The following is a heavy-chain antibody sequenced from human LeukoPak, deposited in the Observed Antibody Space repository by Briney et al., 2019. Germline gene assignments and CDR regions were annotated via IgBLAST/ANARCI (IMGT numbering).Heavy chain of an antibody. CDR2: IRSKASGGTT. V-gene: IGHV3-49*04. J-gene: IGHJ5*02. D-gene: IGHD6-6*01. CDR1: GFTFGDYG. Sequence: RRGSLKISCTVSGFTFGDYGMSWVRQAPGQGLEWVGFIRSKASGGTTEYAASVRGRFTISRDDSKSIAYLQMNSLKTEDTAVYYCTRGGSWKGWFDPWGQGTLVTVSS. CDR3: TRGGSWKGWFDP.